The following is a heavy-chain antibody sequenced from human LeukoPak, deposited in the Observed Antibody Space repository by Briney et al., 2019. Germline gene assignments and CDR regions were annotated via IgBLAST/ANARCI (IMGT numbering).Heavy chain of an antibody. CDR1: GYSISSGYY. Sequence: SETLSLTCTVSGYSISSGYYWGWIRQPPGKGLEWIGSIYHSGSTYYNPSLKSRVTISVDTSKNQFSLKLSSVTAADTAVYYCARGLVRGVQPCYFDYWGQGTLVTVSS. CDR2: IYHSGST. J-gene: IGHJ4*02. V-gene: IGHV4-38-2*02. D-gene: IGHD3-10*01. CDR3: ARGLVRGVQPCYFDY.